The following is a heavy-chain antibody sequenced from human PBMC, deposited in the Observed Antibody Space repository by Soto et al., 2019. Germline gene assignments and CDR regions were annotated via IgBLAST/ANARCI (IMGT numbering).Heavy chain of an antibody. Sequence: GASVKVSCKASGYTFTGYYMHWVRQAPGQGLEWMGWINPNSGGTNYAQKFQGRVTMTRDTSISTAYMELSSLRSEDTAVYYCASREILTGYYSLFYFDYWGQGTLVTVSS. J-gene: IGHJ4*02. CDR2: INPNSGGT. D-gene: IGHD3-9*01. CDR1: GYTFTGYY. CDR3: ASREILTGYYSLFYFDY. V-gene: IGHV1-2*02.